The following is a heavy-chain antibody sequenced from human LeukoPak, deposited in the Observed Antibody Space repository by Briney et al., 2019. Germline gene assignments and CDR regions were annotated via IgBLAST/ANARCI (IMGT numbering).Heavy chain of an antibody. CDR2: INPSGGST. CDR1: GYTFTSYY. D-gene: IGHD5-18*01. V-gene: IGHV1-46*01. J-gene: IGHJ4*02. CDR3: ARDQFEKRGYSYGDDY. Sequence: ASVKVSCKASGYTFTSYYMHWVRQAPGQGLEWMGIINPSGGSTSYAQKFQGRVTMTRDTSTSTVYMELSSLRSEDTAVYYCARDQFEKRGYSYGDDYWGQGTLVTVSS.